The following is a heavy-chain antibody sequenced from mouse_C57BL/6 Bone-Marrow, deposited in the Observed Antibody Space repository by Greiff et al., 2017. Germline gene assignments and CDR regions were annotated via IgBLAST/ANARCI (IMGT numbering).Heavy chain of an antibody. D-gene: IGHD4-1*02. CDR1: GFNIKDDY. J-gene: IGHJ2*01. V-gene: IGHV14-4*01. CDR3: TPTGYYFDY. CDR2: IDPENGDT. Sequence: VQLQQSGAELVRPGASVKLSCTASGFNIKDDYMHWVKQRPEQGLEWIGWIDPENGDTAYASKFQGKATITADTSSNTAYLQLSSLTSEDTAGYYCTPTGYYFDYWGQGTTLTVSS.